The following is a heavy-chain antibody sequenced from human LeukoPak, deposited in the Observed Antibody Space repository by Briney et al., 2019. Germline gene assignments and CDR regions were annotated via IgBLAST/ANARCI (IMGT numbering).Heavy chain of an antibody. CDR1: GFTFSSYS. D-gene: IGHD2-2*01. Sequence: GGSLRLSCAASGFTFSSYSMNWVRQAPGKGLEWVSSISSSSSYIYYADSVKGRFTISRDNAKNSLYLQMNSLRAEDTAVYYCARDGVYCGSTSCLNYYYYYMDVWGKGTTVTVSS. J-gene: IGHJ6*03. CDR2: ISSSSSYI. CDR3: ARDGVYCGSTSCLNYYYYYMDV. V-gene: IGHV3-21*01.